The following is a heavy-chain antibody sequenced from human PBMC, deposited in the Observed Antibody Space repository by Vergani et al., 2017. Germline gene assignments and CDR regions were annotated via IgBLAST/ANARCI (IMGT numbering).Heavy chain of an antibody. J-gene: IGHJ4*02. CDR1: GYSFTSYW. Sequence: EVQLLESGGGLVQPGESLKISCKGSGYSFTSYWIGWVRQMPGKGLEWMGIIYPGDSDTRYRPSFQGQVTIAADKSISTSDLQWSSLKASDTAMYYCARLGVVVTSTPYYFDYWGQGTLVTVSS. V-gene: IGHV5-51*01. CDR2: IYPGDSDT. CDR3: ARLGVVVTSTPYYFDY. D-gene: IGHD2-21*02.